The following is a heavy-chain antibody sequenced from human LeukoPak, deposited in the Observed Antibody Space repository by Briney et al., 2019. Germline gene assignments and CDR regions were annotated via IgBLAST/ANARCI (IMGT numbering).Heavy chain of an antibody. CDR1: GFTFSTYE. Sequence: GGSLRLSCAASGFTFSTYEMNWLRQARGKGLEWVSYISSSGTIMYYSDSVKGRFTISRDNAEKSLYLQMNSLRGEDTAVYYCVRPRWETRDFDHWGQGTLVTVSS. V-gene: IGHV3-48*03. J-gene: IGHJ4*02. CDR3: VRPRWETRDFDH. D-gene: IGHD1-26*01. CDR2: ISSSGTIM.